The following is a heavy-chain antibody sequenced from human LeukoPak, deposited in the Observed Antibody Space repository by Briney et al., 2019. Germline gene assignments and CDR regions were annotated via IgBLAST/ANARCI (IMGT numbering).Heavy chain of an antibody. V-gene: IGHV1-2*02. Sequence: ASVKVSCKASGYTFTGYYMHRVRQAPGQGLEWMGWINPNSGGTNYAQKFQGRVTMTRDTSISTAYMELSRLRSDDTAVYYCARERSYYDILTGYCHDFDYWGQGTLVTVSS. CDR1: GYTFTGYY. CDR3: ARERSYYDILTGYCHDFDY. CDR2: INPNSGGT. D-gene: IGHD3-9*01. J-gene: IGHJ4*02.